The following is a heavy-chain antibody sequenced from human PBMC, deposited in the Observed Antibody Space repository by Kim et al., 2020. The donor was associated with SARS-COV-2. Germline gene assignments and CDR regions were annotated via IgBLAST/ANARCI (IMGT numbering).Heavy chain of an antibody. D-gene: IGHD3-10*01. Sequence: GGSLRLSCAASGFTFSSYWMHWVRQAPGKGLVWVSRINSDGSSTSYADSVKGRFTISRDNAKNTLYLQMNSLRAEDTAVYYCARDRVLLWFGGEYSDVWGQGTTVTVSS. CDR3: ARDRVLLWFGGEYSDV. CDR2: INSDGSST. V-gene: IGHV3-74*01. J-gene: IGHJ6*02. CDR1: GFTFSSYW.